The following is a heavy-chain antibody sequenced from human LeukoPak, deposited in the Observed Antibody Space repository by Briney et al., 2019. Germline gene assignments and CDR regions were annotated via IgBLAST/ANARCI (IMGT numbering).Heavy chain of an antibody. D-gene: IGHD6-13*01. V-gene: IGHV6-1*01. CDR3: ARVGGSSWVFDY. Sequence: LSQTLSLTCAISGDSVSSNSAAWNWIRQSPSRGLEWLGRTYYRSKWYNDYAVSVKSQITINPDTSKNQFSLQLNSVTPEDTAVYYCARVGGSSWVFDYWGQGTLVTVPS. CDR2: TYYRSKWYN. CDR1: GDSVSSNSAA. J-gene: IGHJ4*02.